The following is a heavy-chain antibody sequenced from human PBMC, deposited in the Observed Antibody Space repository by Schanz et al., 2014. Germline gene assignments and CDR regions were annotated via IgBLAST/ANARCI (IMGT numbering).Heavy chain of an antibody. D-gene: IGHD2-2*01. J-gene: IGHJ4*02. Sequence: QVQLVQSGAEVKKPGASLKISCKASGYTFTNFFLHWVRQAPGQGLEWMGIINPIGGSTTYAQKFQGRVTMTRDTSTSTVYMELSSLRSEDTAVYYCARAPTAYCSDTSCLGTPFDYWGQGTLVTVSS. CDR1: GYTFTNFF. V-gene: IGHV1-46*03. CDR3: ARAPTAYCSDTSCLGTPFDY. CDR2: INPIGGST.